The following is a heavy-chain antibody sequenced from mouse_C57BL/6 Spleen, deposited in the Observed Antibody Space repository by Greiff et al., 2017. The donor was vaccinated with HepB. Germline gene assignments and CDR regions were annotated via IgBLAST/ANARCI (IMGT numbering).Heavy chain of an antibody. D-gene: IGHD1-1*01. CDR2: IRSKSSNYAT. V-gene: IGHV10-3*01. CDR1: GFTFNTYA. CDR3: VRAYYDGSSWGDAMDY. Sequence: DVMLVESGGGLVQPKGSLKLSCAASGFTFNTYAMHWVRQAPGKGLEWVARIRSKSSNYATYYADSVKDRFTISRDDSQSMLYLQMNNLKTEDTAMYYCVRAYYDGSSWGDAMDYWGQGTSVTVSS. J-gene: IGHJ4*01.